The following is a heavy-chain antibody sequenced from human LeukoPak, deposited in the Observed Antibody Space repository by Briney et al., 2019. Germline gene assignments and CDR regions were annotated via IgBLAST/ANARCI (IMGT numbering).Heavy chain of an antibody. CDR3: ARGPAAAALGY. CDR2: IYHSGST. D-gene: IGHD6-13*01. Sequence: PSETLSLTCAVSGGSITTTNWWNWVRQPPGKGLEWIGEIYHSGSTNYNPSLESRVTISVDKSKNQFSLKLSSVTAADTAVYYCARGPAAAALGYWGQGTLVTVSS. V-gene: IGHV4-4*02. J-gene: IGHJ4*02. CDR1: GGSITTTNW.